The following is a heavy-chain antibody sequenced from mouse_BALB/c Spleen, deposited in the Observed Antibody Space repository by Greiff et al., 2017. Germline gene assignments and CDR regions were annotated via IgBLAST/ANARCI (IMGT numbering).Heavy chain of an antibody. V-gene: IGHV1-9*01. CDR3: AKKIYSDYDDDVMDY. Sequence: VQLQQSGAELMKPGASVKISCKATGYTFTSYWIKWVKQRPGQGLEWIGEILPGSGSTNYNQKFKGKATFTADTSSNTAYMQLSSLTSEDSAVYYCAKKIYSDYDDDVMDYWGQGTTLTVSS. D-gene: IGHD2-4*01. CDR1: GYTFTSYW. CDR2: ILPGSGST. J-gene: IGHJ2*01.